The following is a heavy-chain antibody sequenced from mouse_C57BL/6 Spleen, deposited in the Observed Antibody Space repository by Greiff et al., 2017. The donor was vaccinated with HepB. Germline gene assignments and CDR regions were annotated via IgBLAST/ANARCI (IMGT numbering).Heavy chain of an antibody. CDR1: GYAFSSYW. CDR2: IYPGDGDT. CDR3: ARSFYDYDGAWFAY. V-gene: IGHV1-80*01. J-gene: IGHJ3*01. D-gene: IGHD2-4*01. Sequence: LKESGAELVKPGASVKISCKASGYAFSSYWMNWVKQRPGKGLEWIGQIYPGDGDTNYNGKFKGKATLTADKSSSTAYMQPSSLTSEDSAVYFCARSFYDYDGAWFAYWGQGTLVTVSA.